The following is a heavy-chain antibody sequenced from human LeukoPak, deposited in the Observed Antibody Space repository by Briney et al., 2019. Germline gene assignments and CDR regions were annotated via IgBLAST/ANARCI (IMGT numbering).Heavy chain of an antibody. D-gene: IGHD4-17*01. CDR3: MGADYGGH. V-gene: IGHV4-4*02. CDR1: GASIISNNW. Sequence: SETLSLTCAVSGASIISNNWWSWVRQPSGKGLEWIGEIWHSGTTNYNPSLKSRVTISVDKSKNQFFLKLNSVTAADTAVYYCMGADYGGHWGQGTLVTVSS. CDR2: IWHSGTT. J-gene: IGHJ4*02.